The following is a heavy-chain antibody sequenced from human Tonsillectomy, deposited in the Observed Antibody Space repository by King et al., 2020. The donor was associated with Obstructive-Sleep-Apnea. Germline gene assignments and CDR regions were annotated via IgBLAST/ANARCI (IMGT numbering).Heavy chain of an antibody. J-gene: IGHJ4*02. CDR1: GYSVTHYG. D-gene: IGHD1-26*01. Sequence: QLVQSGGEVKKPGASVKVSCKASGYSVTHYGISWVRQAPGQGLEWIGCISSYTGNTNYTHTFQGRVTMTTDTSTSTAYMELRSRTSDDTAVYYWARNRGSYSRTYDYWGQGTLVTVSS. CDR2: ISSYTGNT. V-gene: IGHV1-18*01. CDR3: ARNRGSYSRTYDY.